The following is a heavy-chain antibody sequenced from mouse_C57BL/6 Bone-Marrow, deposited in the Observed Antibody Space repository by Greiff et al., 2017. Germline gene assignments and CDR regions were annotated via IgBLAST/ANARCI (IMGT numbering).Heavy chain of an antibody. CDR1: GFSFNTYA. CDR3: VRRLMDY. Sequence: EVKLMESGGGLVQPKGSLKLSCAASGFSFNTYAMNWVRQAPGKGLEWVARIRSKSNNYATYYADSVKDRFTISRDDSESMLYLQMNNLKTEGTAMDYCVRRLMDYWGQGTSVTVSS. V-gene: IGHV10-1*01. CDR2: IRSKSNNYAT. J-gene: IGHJ4*01.